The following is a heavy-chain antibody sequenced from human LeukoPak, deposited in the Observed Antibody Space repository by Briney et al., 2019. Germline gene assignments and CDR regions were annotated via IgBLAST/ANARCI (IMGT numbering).Heavy chain of an antibody. Sequence: GGSLRLSCAASGFTFSSCAMSWVRQAPGKGLEWVSAISGSGGSTYYADSVKGRFTISRDNSKNTLYLQMNSLRAEDTAVYYCAKGRAVGGYSYGQDATVDYWGQGTLVTVSS. CDR2: ISGSGGST. V-gene: IGHV3-23*01. CDR3: AKGRAVGGYSYGQDATVDY. CDR1: GFTFSSCA. J-gene: IGHJ4*02. D-gene: IGHD5-18*01.